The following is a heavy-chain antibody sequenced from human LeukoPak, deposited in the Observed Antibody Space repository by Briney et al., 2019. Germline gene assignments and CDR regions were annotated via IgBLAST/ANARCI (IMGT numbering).Heavy chain of an antibody. CDR3: ARQEIGLRSFDP. J-gene: IGHJ5*02. Sequence: SETLSLTCAVSGGSISSGDYSWSWIRQPPGKGLEWIGYMYYSGSTYSNLSLKSRVTISVDTSKNQFSLKLSSVTAADTAVYYCARQEIGLRSFDPWGQGTLVTVSS. V-gene: IGHV4-30-4*07. CDR1: GGSISSGDYS. D-gene: IGHD3/OR15-3a*01. CDR2: MYYSGST.